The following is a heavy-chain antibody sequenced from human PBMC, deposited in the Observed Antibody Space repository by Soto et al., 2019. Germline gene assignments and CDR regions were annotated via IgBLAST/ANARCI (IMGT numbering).Heavy chain of an antibody. Sequence: GGSLRLSCAASGFTFSNAWMNWVRQAPGKGLEWVGRIKSKTDGGTTDYAAPVKGRFTISRDDSKNTLYLQMNSLKTEDTAVYYCTTDPGTGINRYYYYYGMDVWGQGTTVTVSS. V-gene: IGHV3-15*07. CDR1: GFTFSNAW. CDR3: TTDPGTGINRYYYYYGMDV. J-gene: IGHJ6*02. D-gene: IGHD3-10*01. CDR2: IKSKTDGGTT.